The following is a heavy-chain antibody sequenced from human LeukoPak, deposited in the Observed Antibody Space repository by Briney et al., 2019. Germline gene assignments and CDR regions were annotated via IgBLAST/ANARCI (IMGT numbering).Heavy chain of an antibody. D-gene: IGHD4-17*01. CDR2: VIPIFGTA. V-gene: IGHV1-69*01. CDR3: ARVLPSDVTVTTH. CDR1: GGTFSSYA. Sequence: SVKVSCKASGGTFSSYAISWVRQAPGQGLEWMGGVIPIFGTANYAQKFQGRVTITADESTSTAYMELSSLRSEDTAVYYCARVLPSDVTVTTHWGQGTLVTVSS. J-gene: IGHJ4*02.